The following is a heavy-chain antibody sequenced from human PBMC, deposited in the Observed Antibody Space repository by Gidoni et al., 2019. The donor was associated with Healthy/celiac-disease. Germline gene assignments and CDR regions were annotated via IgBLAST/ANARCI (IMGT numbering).Heavy chain of an antibody. CDR2: ISYDGSNK. CDR3: AKESYRYRGEMATISLYY. CDR1: GFTFSSYG. V-gene: IGHV3-30*18. Sequence: SCAASGFTFSSYGMHWARQASGKGREWVAVISYDGSNKYYADSVKGRFTISRDNSKNTLYLQMNSLRAEDTAVYYCAKESYRYRGEMATISLYYWGQGTLVTVSS. J-gene: IGHJ4*02. D-gene: IGHD5-12*01.